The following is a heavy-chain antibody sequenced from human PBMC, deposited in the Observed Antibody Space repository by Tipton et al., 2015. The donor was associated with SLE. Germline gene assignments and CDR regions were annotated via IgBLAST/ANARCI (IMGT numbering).Heavy chain of an antibody. D-gene: IGHD3-10*01. CDR1: GFTFSSYW. CDR3: ARRIYGSDSS. CDR2: IKQDGSEK. Sequence: SLRLSCAASGFTFSSYWMTWVRQAPGKGLQWVANIKQDGSEKSYVDSVKGRFTISRDNAKNSLYLQMNSLRAEDTAVYFCARRIYGSDSSWGQGTLVIVSS. V-gene: IGHV3-7*01. J-gene: IGHJ5*02.